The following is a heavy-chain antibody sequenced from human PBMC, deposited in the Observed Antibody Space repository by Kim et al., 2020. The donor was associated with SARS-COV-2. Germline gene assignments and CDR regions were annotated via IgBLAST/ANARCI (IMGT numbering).Heavy chain of an antibody. Sequence: SETLSLTCTVSSDSISAYYWSWIRRLPGKGLEWIGYIFYSGSTSYNPSLKSRVTISWDTSRNQFSPDLPSVTHADTAVYYCARSEGRASWHQFDYWGQGILVTVSS. CDR2: IFYSGST. CDR3: ARSEGRASWHQFDY. J-gene: IGHJ4*02. CDR1: SDSISAYY. V-gene: IGHV4-59*01.